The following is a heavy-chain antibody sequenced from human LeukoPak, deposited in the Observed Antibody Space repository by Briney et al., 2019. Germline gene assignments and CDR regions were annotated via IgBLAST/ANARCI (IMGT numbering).Heavy chain of an antibody. CDR2: ISTYNGNT. V-gene: IGHV1-18*01. CDR1: GYTFTSHG. D-gene: IGHD1-26*01. CDR3: ARASLMVGARDYYYGMDV. Sequence: ASVKVSCKASGYTFTSHGISWVRQAPGQGLEWMGWISTYNGNTNYAQKVQGRVTMTTDTATSTAYMELRSLRSDDTAVYYCARASLMVGARDYYYGMDVWGQGTTVTVSS. J-gene: IGHJ6*02.